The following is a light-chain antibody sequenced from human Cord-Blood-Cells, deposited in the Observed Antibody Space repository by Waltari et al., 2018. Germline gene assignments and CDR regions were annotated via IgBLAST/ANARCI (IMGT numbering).Light chain of an antibody. V-gene: IGLV2-14*01. CDR1: SSDVGGYNY. CDR2: DVS. Sequence: QSALTQPASVSGSPGQSITISCTGTSSDVGGYNYVSWYQQHPGKAPKLMIYDVSNRPSGVSNRFYGSKSGNTASLTISVLQAEDEADYYCSSYTSSSTPVFVGGTKLTVL. CDR3: SSYTSSSTPV. J-gene: IGLJ2*01.